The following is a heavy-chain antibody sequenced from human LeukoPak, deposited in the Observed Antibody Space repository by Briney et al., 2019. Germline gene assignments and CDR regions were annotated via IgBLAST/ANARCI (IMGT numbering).Heavy chain of an antibody. CDR1: GFRFSDFT. D-gene: IGHD3-16*01. Sequence: PGGSLRLSCAASGFRFSDFTMTRVRQAPGKEPEWVSAIGGRGGSTYYADSVGGRFTISRDNSKDMVYLQMNSLKVEDTATYYCGKEGGAWGQGTKVTVSS. V-gene: IGHV3-23*01. CDR3: GKEGGA. J-gene: IGHJ5*02. CDR2: IGGRGGST.